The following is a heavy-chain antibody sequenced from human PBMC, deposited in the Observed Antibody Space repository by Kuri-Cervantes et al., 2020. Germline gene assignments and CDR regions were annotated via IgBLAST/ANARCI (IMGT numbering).Heavy chain of an antibody. V-gene: IGHV1-18*01. CDR1: RNTFTNYG. CDR3: ARDRVAYTSDS. J-gene: IGHJ4*02. Sequence: ASVKVSCKASRNTFTNYGVSWVRQAPGQGLEWMGWISAYTGDTNYAQKLQDRVTMTTDTSTSTAYMELRSLKSDDTAVYYCARDRVAYTSDSWGQGTLVTVSS. D-gene: IGHD3-16*01. CDR2: ISAYTGDT.